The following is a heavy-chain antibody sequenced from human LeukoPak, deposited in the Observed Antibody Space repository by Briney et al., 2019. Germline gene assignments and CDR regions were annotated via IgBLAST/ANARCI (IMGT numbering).Heavy chain of an antibody. D-gene: IGHD6-13*01. CDR3: ARDHNSSRRKDAFDI. CDR1: GLPFSNAW. CDR2: IYHSGST. Sequence: PGGSLRLSCAASGLPFSNAWMSWVRQPPGKGLEWIGEIYHSGSTNYNPSLKSRVTISVDKSKNQFSLKLSSVTAADTAVYYCARDHNSSRRKDAFDIWGQGTMVTVSS. V-gene: IGHV4-4*02. J-gene: IGHJ3*02.